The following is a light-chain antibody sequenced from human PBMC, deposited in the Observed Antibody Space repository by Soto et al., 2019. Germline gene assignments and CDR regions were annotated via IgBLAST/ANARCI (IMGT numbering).Light chain of an antibody. J-gene: IGKJ4*01. V-gene: IGKV3-11*01. CDR1: QSVSSY. Sequence: EIVLTQSPATLSLSPGERATLSCRASQSVSSYLAWYQQKPGQAPRPLIYYASSRATGIPARFSGSGSGTDFTLTISSLEPEDFAVYYCQQRSNWLFGGGTKVEIK. CDR3: QQRSNWL. CDR2: YAS.